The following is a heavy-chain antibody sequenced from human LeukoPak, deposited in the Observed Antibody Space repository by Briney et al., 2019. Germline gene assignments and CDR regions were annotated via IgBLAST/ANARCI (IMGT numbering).Heavy chain of an antibody. CDR2: ICYSGNT. CDR3: VKDRGNHVTDY. CDR1: GGSMSSSTCY. V-gene: IGHV4-39*07. Sequence: PSETLSLTCTVSGGSMSSSTCYWGWIRQPPGKGLEWIGTICYSGNTFYNPSLQSRVTISVDTSKNQFSLKLSSVTAADTAVYYCVKDRGNHVTDYWGQGTLVTVPS. D-gene: IGHD1-14*01. J-gene: IGHJ4*02.